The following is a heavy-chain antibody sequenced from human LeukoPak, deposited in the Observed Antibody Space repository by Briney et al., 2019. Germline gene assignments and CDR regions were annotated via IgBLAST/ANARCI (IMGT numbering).Heavy chain of an antibody. Sequence: SETLSLTCTVSDGSMSSRSYYWGWIRHPPGNGLEWIGSIYYSGSTYYNPSLKSRVTISVDTSKNQFSLKLSSVTAADTAVYYCARHAGSYEPHLDYWGQGTLVTVSS. V-gene: IGHV4-39*01. CDR3: ARHAGSYEPHLDY. D-gene: IGHD3-10*01. CDR2: IYYSGST. CDR1: DGSMSSRSYY. J-gene: IGHJ4*02.